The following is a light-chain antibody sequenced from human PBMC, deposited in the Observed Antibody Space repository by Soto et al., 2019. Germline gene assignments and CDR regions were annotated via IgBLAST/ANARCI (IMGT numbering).Light chain of an antibody. CDR1: QSVSSN. Sequence: EIVMTQSPATLSVSPGERATISCRASQSVSSNLAWYQQKPGQAPRLLIYGASTRATGIPARFSGSGSGTEFTLTISSLQSEDFAVYYCQQYSNWPPWTFGQGTKGEIK. CDR3: QQYSNWPPWT. CDR2: GAS. J-gene: IGKJ1*01. V-gene: IGKV3-15*01.